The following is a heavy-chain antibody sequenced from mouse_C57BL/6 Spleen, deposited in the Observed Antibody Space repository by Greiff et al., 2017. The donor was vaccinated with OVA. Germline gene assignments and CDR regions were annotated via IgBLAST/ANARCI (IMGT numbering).Heavy chain of an antibody. CDR2: INPNNGGT. D-gene: IGHD1-1*01. V-gene: IGHV1-18*01. J-gene: IGHJ1*03. CDR3: ARGGYYYGSRDWYFDV. CDR1: GYTFTDYN. Sequence: VQLQQSGPELVKPGASVKIPCKASGYTFTDYNMDWVKQSHGKSLEWIGDINPNNGGTIYNQKFKGKATLTVDKSSSTAYMELRSLTSEDTAVYYCARGGYYYGSRDWYFDVWGTGTTVTVSS.